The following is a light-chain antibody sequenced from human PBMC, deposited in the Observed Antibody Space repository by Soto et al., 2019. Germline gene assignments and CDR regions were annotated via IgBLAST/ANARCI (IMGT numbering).Light chain of an antibody. Sequence: QSVRTQPPSVSGAPGQRVTISCTGSSSNIGAGYDVHWYQQLPGTAPKLLIYGNSNRPSGVPDRFSGSKSGTSASLAITGLQAEDEADYYCQSYDSNLSGYVFGTG. J-gene: IGLJ1*01. CDR1: SSNIGAGYD. CDR2: GNS. CDR3: QSYDSNLSGYV. V-gene: IGLV1-40*01.